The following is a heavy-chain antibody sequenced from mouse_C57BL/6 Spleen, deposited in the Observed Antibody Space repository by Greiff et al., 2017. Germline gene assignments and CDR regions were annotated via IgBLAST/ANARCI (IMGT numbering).Heavy chain of an antibody. V-gene: IGHV1-64*01. D-gene: IGHD2-3*01. CDR2: IHPNSGST. J-gene: IGHJ3*01. Sequence: QVHVKQPGAELVKPGASVKLSCKASGYTFTSYWMHWVKQRPGQGLEWIGMIHPNSGSTNYNEKFKSKATLTVDKSSSTAYMQLSSLTSEDSAVYYCARNGYYGGFAYWGQGTLVTVSA. CDR1: GYTFTSYW. CDR3: ARNGYYGGFAY.